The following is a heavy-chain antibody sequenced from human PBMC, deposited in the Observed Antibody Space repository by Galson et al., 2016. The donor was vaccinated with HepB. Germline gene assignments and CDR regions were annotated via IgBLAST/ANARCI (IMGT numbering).Heavy chain of an antibody. D-gene: IGHD3-22*01. Sequence: SLRLSCAASGFSFNNYAMGWVRQTPGKGLEWVSDIRGSGGGATYADSVMGRFTISRDNSKNTLYLQMNSLRAEDTAVYYCAKGGDSSGYLDYWGQGTLVTVSS. J-gene: IGHJ4*02. CDR3: AKGGDSSGYLDY. CDR2: IRGSGGGA. CDR1: GFSFNNYA. V-gene: IGHV3-23*01.